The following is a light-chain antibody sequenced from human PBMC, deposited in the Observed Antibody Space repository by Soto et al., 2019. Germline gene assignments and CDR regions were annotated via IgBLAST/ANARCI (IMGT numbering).Light chain of an antibody. CDR2: DVS. J-gene: IGLJ1*01. Sequence: QSALTQPASVSGSPGQSITISCTGTSSDVGGYNDVSWYQQHPGKAPEFMIYDVSNRPSGVSNRFSGSKSGNTASLTISGLQAEDEADYYCSSCTSSSTYVFGTGTKVTVL. V-gene: IGLV2-14*01. CDR1: SSDVGGYND. CDR3: SSCTSSSTYV.